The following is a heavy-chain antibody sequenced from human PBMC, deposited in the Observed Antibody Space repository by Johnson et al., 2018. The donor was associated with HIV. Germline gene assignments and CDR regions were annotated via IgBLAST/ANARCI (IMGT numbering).Heavy chain of an antibody. J-gene: IGHJ3*02. CDR2: IYSGGST. Sequence: VQLVESGGGLIQPGGSLRLSCAASGFTVSSNYMNWVRQAPGKGLEWVSVIYSGGSTYYADSVKGRFTISRDNSKNTLYLQMNSLRAEDTAVYYCAGRLWFGELSPPDAFDIWGQGTMVTVSS. V-gene: IGHV3-53*01. D-gene: IGHD3-10*01. CDR3: AGRLWFGELSPPDAFDI. CDR1: GFTVSSNY.